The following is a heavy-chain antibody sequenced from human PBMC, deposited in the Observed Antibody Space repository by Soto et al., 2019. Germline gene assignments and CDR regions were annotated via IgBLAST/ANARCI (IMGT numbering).Heavy chain of an antibody. D-gene: IGHD6-19*01. Sequence: QVQLVESGGGVVQPGRSLRLSCAASGFTFSSYGMHWVRQAPGKGLAWVAVIWYDGSNKYYADSVKGRFTISRDNSKNTLYLQMNSLRAEDTAVYYCARDKGIAVAYDAFDIWGQGTMVTVSS. J-gene: IGHJ3*02. CDR3: ARDKGIAVAYDAFDI. CDR1: GFTFSSYG. V-gene: IGHV3-33*01. CDR2: IWYDGSNK.